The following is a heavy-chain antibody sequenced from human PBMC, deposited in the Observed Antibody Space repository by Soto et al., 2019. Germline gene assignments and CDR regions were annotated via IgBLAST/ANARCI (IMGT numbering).Heavy chain of an antibody. V-gene: IGHV4-34*01. CDR3: ARALSGWYQPTIDY. D-gene: IGHD6-19*01. Sequence: SDTLSLTCAVYGGSFSGYYWSWIRQPPGKGLEWIGEINHSGSTNYNPSLKSRVTISVDTSKNQFSLKLSSVTAADTAVYYCARALSGWYQPTIDYWGQGTLVTVSS. CDR1: GGSFSGYY. J-gene: IGHJ4*02. CDR2: INHSGST.